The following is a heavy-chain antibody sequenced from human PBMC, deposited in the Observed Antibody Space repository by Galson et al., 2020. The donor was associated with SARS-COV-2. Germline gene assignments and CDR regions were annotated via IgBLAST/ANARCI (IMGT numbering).Heavy chain of an antibody. CDR3: VKGAVTTFGDY. Sequence: GGSLRLSCAASGFTFSSFGMNWVRQAPGKGLEWVALISYEGSVKNYGDSVKGRFTISRDNSKNTLFLQMNSLRSEDTAMYYCVKGAVTTFGDYWGQGTLVTVSS. CDR1: GFTFSSFG. J-gene: IGHJ4*02. CDR2: ISYEGSVK. D-gene: IGHD4-17*01. V-gene: IGHV3-30*18.